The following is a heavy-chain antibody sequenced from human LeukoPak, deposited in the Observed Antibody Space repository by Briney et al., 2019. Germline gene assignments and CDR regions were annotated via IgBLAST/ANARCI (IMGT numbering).Heavy chain of an antibody. CDR2: INHSGST. Sequence: PSETLSLTCTVSGGSISSSSYYWGWIRQPPGKGLEWIGEINHSGSTNYNPSLKSRVTISVDTSKNQFSLKLSSVTAADTAVYYCASRQGGDYDHYYYYYMDVWGKGTTVTISS. CDR1: GGSISSSSYY. J-gene: IGHJ6*03. V-gene: IGHV4-39*07. CDR3: ASRQGGDYDHYYYYYMDV. D-gene: IGHD4-17*01.